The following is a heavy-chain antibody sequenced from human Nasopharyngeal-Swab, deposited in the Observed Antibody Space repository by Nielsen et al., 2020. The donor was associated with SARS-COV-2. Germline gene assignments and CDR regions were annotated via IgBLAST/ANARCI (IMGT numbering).Heavy chain of an antibody. CDR1: GFNFKNYW. V-gene: IGHV3-7*03. J-gene: IGHJ6*02. CDR3: ARMGATTAHFYHAMDV. Sequence: GESLKISCAASGFNFKNYWMSWVRQSPGKGLEWLANTKQDGSQTNYLDSVKGRFTISRDNVKNLLYLRMNSLTVEDTAVYFCARMGATTAHFYHAMDVWGQGTTVAVSS. D-gene: IGHD1-26*01. CDR2: TKQDGSQT.